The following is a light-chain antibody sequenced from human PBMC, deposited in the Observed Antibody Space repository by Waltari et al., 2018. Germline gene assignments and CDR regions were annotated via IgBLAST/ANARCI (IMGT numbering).Light chain of an antibody. CDR1: RANIGAGCQ. V-gene: IGLV1-40*01. CDR2: DTS. CDR3: QSYDAGLSGPWV. J-gene: IGLJ3*02. Sequence: QSALTQPPSVSGAPGQRVTIPCTGSRANIGAGCQVHWYQPLPGPAPQLVIFDTSNRPSGVPDRFSATKSGASASLTISGLQAEDEADYYCQSYDAGLSGPWVFGSGTKLTVL.